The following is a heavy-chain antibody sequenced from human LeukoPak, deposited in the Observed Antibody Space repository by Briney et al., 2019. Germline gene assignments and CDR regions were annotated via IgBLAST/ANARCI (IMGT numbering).Heavy chain of an antibody. D-gene: IGHD5-12*01. V-gene: IGHV3-23*01. CDR2: ICDSGGTT. CDR3: AGYDQESGFKN. Sequence: GGSLRLSRAASGFTFSSNAMNWVRPAPGTGLEWVSRICDSGGTTYYADSVKGRFTLSRDNFKNTLYLQMSNLRAEESALYYWAGYDQESGFKNWGQGTLVTVSS. J-gene: IGHJ4*02. CDR1: GFTFSSNA.